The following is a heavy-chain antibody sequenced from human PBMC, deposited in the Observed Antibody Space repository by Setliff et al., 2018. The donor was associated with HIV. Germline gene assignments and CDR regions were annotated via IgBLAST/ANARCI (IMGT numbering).Heavy chain of an antibody. CDR2: IYFGGIT. D-gene: IGHD4-17*01. CDR1: GDSVNSGGFY. V-gene: IGHV4-31*03. Sequence: SETLSLTCTVSGDSVNSGGFYWSWIRQHPGKGLEWLGYIYFGGITYYNPSLKSRLTISVDTSKNQFSLRLTSVTAADTAVYYCARYDYGDSYFDYWGQGTLVTVSS. J-gene: IGHJ4*02. CDR3: ARYDYGDSYFDY.